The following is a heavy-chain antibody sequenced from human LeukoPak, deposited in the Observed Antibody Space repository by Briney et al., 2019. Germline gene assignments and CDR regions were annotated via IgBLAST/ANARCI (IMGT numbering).Heavy chain of an antibody. CDR1: GFIFSHAW. J-gene: IGHJ4*02. CDR2: IYSKTDGGTT. CDR3: TTPVDTAMDY. V-gene: IGHV3-15*01. D-gene: IGHD5-18*01. Sequence: PGGSLRLSCAASGFIFSHAWMSWVRQAPGKGLEWVGRIYSKTDGGTTDYAAPVKGRFTISRDDSKNTLYLQMNSLKTEDTAVYYCTTPVDTAMDYWGQGTLVTVSS.